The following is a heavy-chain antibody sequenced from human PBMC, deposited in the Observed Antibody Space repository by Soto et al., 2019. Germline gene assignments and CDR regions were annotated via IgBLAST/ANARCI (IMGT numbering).Heavy chain of an antibody. D-gene: IGHD1-26*01. V-gene: IGHV3-48*01. CDR2: ISSSSSSI. Sequence: EVQLVESGGGLVQPGGSLRLSCAASGFTFSSYSMNWVRQAPGKGLEWVSYISSSSSSIYYADSVKGRFTISRDNAKNSLYLPMNSLRAEDTAVSYCAREEGLLNWFDPWGQGTLVTVSS. CDR1: GFTFSSYS. J-gene: IGHJ5*02. CDR3: AREEGLLNWFDP.